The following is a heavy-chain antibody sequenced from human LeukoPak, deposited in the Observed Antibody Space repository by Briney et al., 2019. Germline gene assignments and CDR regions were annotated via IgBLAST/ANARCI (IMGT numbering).Heavy chain of an antibody. CDR1: GYTFTSYG. CDR3: AREAISGWYWFDP. CDR2: ISAYNGNT. J-gene: IGHJ5*02. D-gene: IGHD6-19*01. Sequence: ASVKVSCKASGYTFTSYGISWVRQAPGQGLEWMGWISAYNGNTNYAQKLQGRVTMTTDTSTSTAYMELRSLRAEDMAVYYCAREAISGWYWFDPWGQGTLVTVSS. V-gene: IGHV1-18*03.